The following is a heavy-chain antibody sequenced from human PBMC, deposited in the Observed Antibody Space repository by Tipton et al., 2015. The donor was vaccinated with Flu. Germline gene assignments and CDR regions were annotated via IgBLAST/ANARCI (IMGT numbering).Heavy chain of an antibody. CDR3: ARTEDCGGDCFLWYFDL. D-gene: IGHD2-21*02. CDR1: GGSFSGYY. CDR2: INHSGST. V-gene: IGHV4-34*01. Sequence: TLSLTCAVYGGSFSGYYWSWIRQPPGKGLEWIGEINHSGSTNYNPSLKSRVTISVDTSKNQFSLKLSSVTAADTAVYYCARTEDCGGDCFLWYFDLWGRGTLVPVSS. J-gene: IGHJ2*01.